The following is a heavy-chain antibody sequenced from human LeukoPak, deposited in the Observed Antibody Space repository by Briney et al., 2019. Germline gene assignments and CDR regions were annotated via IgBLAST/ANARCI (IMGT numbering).Heavy chain of an antibody. V-gene: IGHV3-21*01. D-gene: IGHD3-9*01. Sequence: GGSLRLSCAASGFTFSSHTMNWVRQAPGKGLEWVSSISSDSNYIYYADSVKGRFTISRDNAWNSLYLQMNSLRAEDTAVYYCARKENILTGYYDHWGQGTLVTVSS. CDR3: ARKENILTGYYDH. J-gene: IGHJ5*02. CDR2: ISSDSNYI. CDR1: GFTFSSHT.